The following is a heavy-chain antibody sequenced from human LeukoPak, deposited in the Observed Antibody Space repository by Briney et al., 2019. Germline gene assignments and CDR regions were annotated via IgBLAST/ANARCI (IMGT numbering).Heavy chain of an antibody. Sequence: ASVKVSCKASGYTFTSYYMHWVRQAPGQGLEWMGIINPSGGSTSYAQKFQGRVTMTRDTSTSTVYMELSSLRSEDTAVYYCARDLFLARYCSSTSCYTDYYYYYMDVWGKGTTVTVSS. CDR2: INPSGGST. J-gene: IGHJ6*03. V-gene: IGHV1-46*01. CDR3: ARDLFLARYCSSTSCYTDYYYYYMDV. CDR1: GYTFTSYY. D-gene: IGHD2-2*02.